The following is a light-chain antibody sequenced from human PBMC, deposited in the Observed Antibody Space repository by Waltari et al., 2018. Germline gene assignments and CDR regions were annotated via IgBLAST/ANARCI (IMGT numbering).Light chain of an antibody. J-gene: IGLJ1*01. V-gene: IGLV2-14*01. Sequence: QSALTQPASVSGSPGQPITISCTGTSSDVGDYNYVSWYQHHPGKAPKLMIYEVSNRPSGVSNRFSGSKSGNTASLTISGLQAEDEADYYCSSYTISTTLVFGTGTKVTVL. CDR3: SSYTISTTLV. CDR2: EVS. CDR1: SSDVGDYNY.